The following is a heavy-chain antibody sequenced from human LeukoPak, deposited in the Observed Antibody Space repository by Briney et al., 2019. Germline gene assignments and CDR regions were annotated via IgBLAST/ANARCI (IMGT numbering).Heavy chain of an antibody. CDR1: GFNFSYYA. CDR2: VSYDGNDG. CDR3: AKDGGTFASDF. Sequence: GGSLRLSCIGAGFNFSYYAIYWVRQAPGKGLEWVAVVSYDGNDGYYADSVKGRFSISRDNSQNTVTLQTNNLRVEDTALYYCAKDGGTFASDFWGQGTLVTVSS. V-gene: IGHV3-30*18. D-gene: IGHD3-10*01. J-gene: IGHJ4*02.